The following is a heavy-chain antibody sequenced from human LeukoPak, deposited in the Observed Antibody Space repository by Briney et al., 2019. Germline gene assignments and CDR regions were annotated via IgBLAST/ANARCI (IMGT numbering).Heavy chain of an antibody. D-gene: IGHD6-19*01. J-gene: IGHJ4*02. CDR2: ISGSGGST. V-gene: IGHV3-23*01. CDR3: ARDYRGWYDYFDY. Sequence: PGGSLRLSCAASGFTFSSYAMSWVRQAPGKGLEWVSAISGSGGSTYYADSVKGRFTISRDNSKNTLYLQMNSLRAEDTAVYYCARDYRGWYDYFDYWGQGTLVTVSS. CDR1: GFTFSSYA.